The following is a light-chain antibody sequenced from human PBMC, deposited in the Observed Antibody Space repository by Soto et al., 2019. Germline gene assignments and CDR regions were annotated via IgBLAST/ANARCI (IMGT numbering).Light chain of an antibody. V-gene: IGKV3-15*01. CDR1: QSGNSN. CDR2: GIS. J-gene: IGKJ1*01. Sequence: EIVMTQSPATLSVSQGERATLSCRARQSGNSNLAWYQQKAGQAPRLLMYGISIRATGVPARFSGSGLGTEFTLTISSLQPEDFATYYCQQYNAYPWTFGQGTKVDI. CDR3: QQYNAYPWT.